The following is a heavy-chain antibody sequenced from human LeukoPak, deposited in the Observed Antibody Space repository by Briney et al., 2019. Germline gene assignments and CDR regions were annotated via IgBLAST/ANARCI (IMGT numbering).Heavy chain of an antibody. CDR3: ARDPPWFDP. CDR2: ISDNSDTI. V-gene: IGHV3-23*01. Sequence: GGSLSLSCAASGFTFSSHALSWVRQAPGKGLEWVSSISDNSDTILYTDSVKGRFTISRDNSRNTLYLQMDSLRAEDTAIYYCARDPPWFDPWGQGTLVAVSS. J-gene: IGHJ5*02. CDR1: GFTFSSHA.